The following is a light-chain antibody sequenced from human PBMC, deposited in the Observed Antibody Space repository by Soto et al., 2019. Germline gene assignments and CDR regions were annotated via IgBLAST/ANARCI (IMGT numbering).Light chain of an antibody. J-gene: IGLJ2*01. CDR2: EVR. CDR1: NSDIGSYNF. Sequence: QSALTQPASVSGSPGQSITISCTGTNSDIGSYNFVSWYQQHPGKAPKLLISEVRDRPSGVSHRFSGSKSGNTASLTISGLLAEDEADYYCSSYRDSNPVVFGGGTKLTVL. CDR3: SSYRDSNPVV. V-gene: IGLV2-14*01.